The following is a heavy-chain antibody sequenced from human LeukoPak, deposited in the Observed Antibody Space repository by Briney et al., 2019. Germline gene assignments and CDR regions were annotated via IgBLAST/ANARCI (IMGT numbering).Heavy chain of an antibody. V-gene: IGHV4-59*01. D-gene: IGHD6-13*01. CDR2: IYHNGNN. CDR3: ARGDRVDSSSWYNWFDP. J-gene: IGHJ5*02. CDR1: GASFSGYY. Sequence: SETLSLTCAVHGASFSGYYWSWIRQPPGKGLEWIGYIYHNGNNNYNPSLKSRVTLSVDTSKNQFSLKLSSVTAADAAVYYCARGDRVDSSSWYNWFDPWGQGTLVTVSS.